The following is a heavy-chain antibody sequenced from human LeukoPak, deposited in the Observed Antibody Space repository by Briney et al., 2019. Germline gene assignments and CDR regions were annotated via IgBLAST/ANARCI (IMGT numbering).Heavy chain of an antibody. CDR3: ARSYYYDSSGYYPFDY. V-gene: IGHV3-33*01. CDR1: GFTLSSYG. CDR2: IWYDGSNK. Sequence: PGRSLRLSCAASGFTLSSYGMHWVRQAPGKGLEWVAVIWYDGSNKYYADSVKGRFTISRDNSKNTLYLQMNSLRAEDTAVYYCARSYYYDSSGYYPFDYWGQGTLVTVSS. J-gene: IGHJ4*02. D-gene: IGHD3-22*01.